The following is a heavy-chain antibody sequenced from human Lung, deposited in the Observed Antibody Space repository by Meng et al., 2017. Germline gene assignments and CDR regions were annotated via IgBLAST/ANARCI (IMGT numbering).Heavy chain of an antibody. J-gene: IGHJ4*02. V-gene: IGHV6-1*01. Sequence: VHLQHAGPGLVNPSQTVPIPCAIFGERVSSNSAAWNWRRQSPSRCLEWLGRKYYSSKWYNGYAVSVRSRITINPDTSKNQFSLQLNSVTPEDTAVYYCARSQQWLDSWGQGTLVTVSS. D-gene: IGHD6-19*01. CDR1: GERVSSNSAA. CDR3: ARSQQWLDS. CDR2: KYYSSKWYN.